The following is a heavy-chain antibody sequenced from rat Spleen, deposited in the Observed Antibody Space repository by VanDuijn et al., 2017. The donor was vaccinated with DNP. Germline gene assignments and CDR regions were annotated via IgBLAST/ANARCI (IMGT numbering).Heavy chain of an antibody. CDR3: ARPDY. Sequence: EVQLVESGGGLVQRGRSLKLSCAASGLTFSDYNMAWVRQAPRKGLEWVATISYDGSSTDYRDSVKGRFTISRDNAKRTLYLQMDSLMSEDTATYYCARPDYWGQGVMVTVSS. CDR2: ISYDGSST. J-gene: IGHJ2*01. V-gene: IGHV5-7*01. CDR1: GLTFSDYN.